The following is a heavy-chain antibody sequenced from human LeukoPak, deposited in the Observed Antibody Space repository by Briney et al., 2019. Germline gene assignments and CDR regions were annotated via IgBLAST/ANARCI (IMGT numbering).Heavy chain of an antibody. J-gene: IGHJ4*02. Sequence: SETLSLTCTVSGGSISGYYWSWIRQPPGKGLEWIGEINHSGSTNYNPSLKSRVTISVDTSKNQFSLKLSSVTAADTAVYYCARVMDTAMAGVDYWGQGTLVTVSS. CDR1: GGSISGYY. V-gene: IGHV4-34*01. CDR2: INHSGST. CDR3: ARVMDTAMAGVDY. D-gene: IGHD5-18*01.